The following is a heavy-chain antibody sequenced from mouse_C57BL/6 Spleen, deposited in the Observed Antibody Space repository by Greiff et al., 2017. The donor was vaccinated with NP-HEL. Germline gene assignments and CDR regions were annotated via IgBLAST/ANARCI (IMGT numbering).Heavy chain of an antibody. J-gene: IGHJ3*01. Sequence: DVQLVESGEGLVKPGGSLKLSCAASGFTFSSYAMSWVRQTPEKRLEWVAYISSGGDYIYYADTVKGRFTISRDNARNTLYLQMRSLKSEDTAMYYGTSDDGYYAWFAYWGQGTLVTVSA. CDR3: TSDDGYYAWFAY. D-gene: IGHD2-3*01. CDR2: ISSGGDYI. V-gene: IGHV5-9-1*02. CDR1: GFTFSSYA.